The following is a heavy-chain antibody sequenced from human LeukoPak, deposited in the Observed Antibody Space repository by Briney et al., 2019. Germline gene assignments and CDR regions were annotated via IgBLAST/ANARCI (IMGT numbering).Heavy chain of an antibody. CDR3: ARGIGDY. Sequence: GGSLRLSCAASGFTFSTYWISWVRQAPGKGLEWVAHIKPDGSEKYYLDSVKGRFTISRDNAGNSLYLQMSSLGAEDTAVYYCARGIGDYWGQGTPVTVSS. CDR2: IKPDGSEK. D-gene: IGHD2/OR15-2a*01. CDR1: GFTFSTYW. J-gene: IGHJ4*02. V-gene: IGHV3-7*01.